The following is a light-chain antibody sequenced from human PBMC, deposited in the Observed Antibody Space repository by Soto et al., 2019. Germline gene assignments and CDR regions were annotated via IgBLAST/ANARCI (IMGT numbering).Light chain of an antibody. Sequence: EIVMTQSPVTLSVSPGERATLSCRASQRVSSNVAWYQQKPGQAPRLLIYGASSRATGIQDRFSGSGSGTDFTLTIRRLEPEDFAVYYCKQYGSSPGTFGQGTKVDIK. CDR1: QRVSSN. J-gene: IGKJ1*01. CDR2: GAS. CDR3: KQYGSSPGT. V-gene: IGKV3-20*01.